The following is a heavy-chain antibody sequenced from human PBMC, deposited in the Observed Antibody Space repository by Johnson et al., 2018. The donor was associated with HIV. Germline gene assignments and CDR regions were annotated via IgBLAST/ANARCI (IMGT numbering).Heavy chain of an antibody. CDR3: YDLWTGQGFDI. CDR2: VKSKGSGGTT. J-gene: IGHJ3*02. CDR1: GFTFTNAW. D-gene: IGHD3/OR15-3a*01. V-gene: IGHV3-15*01. Sequence: VQLVESGGGLLKPGGSLRLSCAASGFTFTNAWMTWIRQAPGKGLEWVGRVKSKGSGGTTDYAAAVKGRFTISRDDSKDTLYLQMTNLKIDDTAVYYCYDLWTGQGFDIWGQGTMVTVSS.